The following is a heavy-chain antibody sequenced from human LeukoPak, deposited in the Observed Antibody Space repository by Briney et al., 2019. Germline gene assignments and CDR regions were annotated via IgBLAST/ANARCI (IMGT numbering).Heavy chain of an antibody. Sequence: SETLSLTCTVSHYSISSAFYWGWIRQPPGKGLEWIGSFHYSGSTYYNPSLKSRVTISVDTSNNQFSLKLTSVTAADTAVYYCARGSHYGDYGYWGQGTLVTVSS. D-gene: IGHD4-17*01. CDR2: FHYSGST. CDR3: ARGSHYGDYGY. V-gene: IGHV4-38-2*02. CDR1: HYSISSAFY. J-gene: IGHJ4*02.